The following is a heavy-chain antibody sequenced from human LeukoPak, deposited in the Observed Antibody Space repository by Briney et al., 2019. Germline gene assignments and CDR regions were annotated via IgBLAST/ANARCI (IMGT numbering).Heavy chain of an antibody. V-gene: IGHV1-69*01. CDR3: ARDIYVYGDYSDYYYMDV. J-gene: IGHJ6*03. CDR1: GGTFSSYA. Sequence: SVKVSCKASGGTFSSYAISWVRQAPGQGLEWMGGIIPIFGTANYAQKFQGRVTIAADESTSTAYMELSSLRSEDTAVYYCARDIYVYGDYSDYYYMDVWGKGTTVTVSS. D-gene: IGHD4-17*01. CDR2: IIPIFGTA.